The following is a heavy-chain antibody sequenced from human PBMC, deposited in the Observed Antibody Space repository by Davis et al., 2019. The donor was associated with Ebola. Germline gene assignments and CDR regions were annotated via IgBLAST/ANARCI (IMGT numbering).Heavy chain of an antibody. J-gene: IGHJ4*02. V-gene: IGHV3-21*04. CDR1: GFTFSSYG. D-gene: IGHD6-6*01. CDR3: AGGQFSSPQTPIDY. CDR2: ISGNGGNT. Sequence: GGSLRLSCVASGFTFSSYGMNWVRQAPGKGLEWISAISGNGGNTFYADSVKGRFTISRDNAKNSLYLQMNSLRADDMAVYYCAGGQFSSPQTPIDYWGQGALVTVSS.